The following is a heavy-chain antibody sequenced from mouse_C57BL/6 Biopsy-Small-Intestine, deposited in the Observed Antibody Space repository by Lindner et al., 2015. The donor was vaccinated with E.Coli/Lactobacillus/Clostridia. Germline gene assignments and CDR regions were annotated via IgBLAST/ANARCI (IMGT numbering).Heavy chain of an antibody. J-gene: IGHJ1*03. CDR2: IYPGSGNT. D-gene: IGHD2-3*01. V-gene: IGHV1-66*01. CDR3: ARGSIYDGYYWYFDV. Sequence: VQLQESGPELVKPGASVKISCKASGYSFTSYYIHWVKQRPGQGLEWIGWIYPGSGNTKYNEKFKGKATLTADTSSSTAYMQLSSLTSEDSAVYYSARGSIYDGYYWYFDVWGTGTTVTVSS. CDR1: GYSFTSYY.